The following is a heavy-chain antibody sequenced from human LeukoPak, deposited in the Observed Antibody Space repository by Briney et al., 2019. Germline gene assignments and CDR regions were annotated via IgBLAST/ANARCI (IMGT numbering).Heavy chain of an antibody. CDR2: IYHSGST. V-gene: IGHV4-38-2*02. J-gene: IGHJ5*02. D-gene: IGHD2-2*03. CDR3: ARGSFGYCSSTSCYGGIRWFDP. CDR1: GYSISSGYY. Sequence: PSETLSLTCTVSGYSISSGYYWGWIRQPPGKGLEWIGSIYHSGSTYYNPSLKSRVTISVDTSKNQFSLKLSSVTAADTAVYYCARGSFGYCSSTSCYGGIRWFDPWGQGTLVTVSS.